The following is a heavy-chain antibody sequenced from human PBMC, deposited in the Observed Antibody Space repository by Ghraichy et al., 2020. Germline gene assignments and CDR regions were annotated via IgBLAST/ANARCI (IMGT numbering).Heavy chain of an antibody. J-gene: IGHJ4*02. CDR1: GGSFSGYY. Sequence: GSLRLPCAVYGGSFSGYYWSWIRQPPGKGLEWIGEINHSGSTNYNPSLKSRVTISVDTSKNQFSLKLSSVTAADTAVYYCARFQETPRRYFDYWGQGTLVTVSS. CDR2: INHSGST. D-gene: IGHD4-23*01. V-gene: IGHV4-34*01. CDR3: ARFQETPRRYFDY.